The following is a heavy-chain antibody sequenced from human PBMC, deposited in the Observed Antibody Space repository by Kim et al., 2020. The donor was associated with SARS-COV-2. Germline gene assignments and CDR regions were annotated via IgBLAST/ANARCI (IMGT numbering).Heavy chain of an antibody. J-gene: IGHJ3*02. CDR1: GFTFSSYS. CDR2: ISSSSSYI. V-gene: IGHV3-21*01. D-gene: IGHD6-13*01. Sequence: GGSLRLSCAASGFTFSSYSMNWVRQAPGKGLEWVSSISSSSSYIYYADSVKGRFTISRDNAKNSLYLQMNSLRAEDTAVYYCARDKAAAGQDAFDIWGQGTMVTVSS. CDR3: ARDKAAAGQDAFDI.